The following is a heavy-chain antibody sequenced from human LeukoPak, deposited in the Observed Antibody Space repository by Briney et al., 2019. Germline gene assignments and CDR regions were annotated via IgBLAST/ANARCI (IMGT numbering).Heavy chain of an antibody. D-gene: IGHD1-26*01. V-gene: IGHV3-48*01. J-gene: IGHJ3*02. CDR1: GFTFSDYS. Sequence: GGSLRLSCAASGFTFSDYSMNWVRQAPGKGLEWVSYISFSVNTKYYGDSVKGRFTISRDNSKNTLYLQMNSLRAEDTAVYYCARGSGSYTPNDAFDIWGQGTMVTVSS. CDR2: ISFSVNTK. CDR3: ARGSGSYTPNDAFDI.